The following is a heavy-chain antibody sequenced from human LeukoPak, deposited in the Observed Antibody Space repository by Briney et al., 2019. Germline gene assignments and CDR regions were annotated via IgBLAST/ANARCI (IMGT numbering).Heavy chain of an antibody. D-gene: IGHD3-22*01. CDR1: GGTFSNYA. CDR2: IIPIFGTA. V-gene: IGHV1-69*13. CDR3: ARISGMIVAVIDHRHDY. Sequence: SVKVSCKASGGTFSNYAISWVRQAPGQGLEWMGAIIPIFGTANYAQKFQGRVTITADESTSTAYMELSSLRSEDTAVYYCARISGMIVAVIDHRHDYWGQGTLVTVSS. J-gene: IGHJ4*02.